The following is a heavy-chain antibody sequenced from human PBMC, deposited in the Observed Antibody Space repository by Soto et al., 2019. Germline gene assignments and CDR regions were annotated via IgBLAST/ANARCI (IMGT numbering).Heavy chain of an antibody. CDR1: GFTFSDYA. D-gene: IGHD6-19*01. V-gene: IGHV3-30*18. Sequence: VQLVESGGGGVQPGRSLRLSCAASGFTFSDYAMHWVRQAPGKGLEWVAVVSHDGSNTHYADSVKGRFTISRDSSKKTVSLEMTSLRAEDTAVYYCAKGGRQWLVTSDFNYWCQGALVTVSS. CDR3: AKGGRQWLVTSDFNY. J-gene: IGHJ4*02. CDR2: VSHDGSNT.